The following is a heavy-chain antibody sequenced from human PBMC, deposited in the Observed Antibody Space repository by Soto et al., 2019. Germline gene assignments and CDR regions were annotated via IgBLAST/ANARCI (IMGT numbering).Heavy chain of an antibody. CDR3: AKVHGPHYYGFSF. D-gene: IGHD3-10*01. CDR1: GFTFSTHW. J-gene: IGHJ4*02. CDR2: ISGDGRST. Sequence: PGGSLRLSCAASGFTFSTHWMHWVRQAPGKGLEWVSRISGDGRSTNYADSVKGRFTISRDNAKNTLYVQMHSLGADDTAVYYCAKVHGPHYYGFSFWGQGTLVTVSS. V-gene: IGHV3-74*01.